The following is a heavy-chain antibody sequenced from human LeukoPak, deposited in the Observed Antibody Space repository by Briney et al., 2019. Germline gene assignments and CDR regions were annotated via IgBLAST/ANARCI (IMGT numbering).Heavy chain of an antibody. CDR3: AKLPGIAVAGRFDY. CDR1: GFTFSSYA. Sequence: GGSLSLSCAASGFTFSSYAMSWVRQAPGKGLEWVSVISGSGGSTYYADSVKGRFTISRDNSKNTLYLQMNSLRAEDTAVYYCAKLPGIAVAGRFDYWGQGTLVTVSS. V-gene: IGHV3-23*01. J-gene: IGHJ4*02. D-gene: IGHD6-19*01. CDR2: ISGSGGST.